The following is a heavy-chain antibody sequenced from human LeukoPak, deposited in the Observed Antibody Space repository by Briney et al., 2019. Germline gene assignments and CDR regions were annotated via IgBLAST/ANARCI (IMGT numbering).Heavy chain of an antibody. D-gene: IGHD2-2*01. J-gene: IGHJ4*02. V-gene: IGHV4-59*01. Sequence: SETLSLTCTVSGGSISSYYWSWIRQPPGKGLEWIGYIYNSGSGSTNYNPPLKSRVTISVDTSKNQVSLKLSSVTAADTAVYYCAREWSSTYYFDYWGQGTLVTVSS. CDR2: IYNSGSGST. CDR1: GGSISSYY. CDR3: AREWSSTYYFDY.